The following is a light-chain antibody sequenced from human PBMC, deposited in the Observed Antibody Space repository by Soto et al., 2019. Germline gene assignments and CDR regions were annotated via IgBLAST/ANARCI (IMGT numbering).Light chain of an antibody. CDR1: SSDIGGYNS. Sequence: QSVLTQPPSASGSPGQSVTISCTGSSSDIGGYNSVSWYQQYPGKGPKLMIFEVSKRPSGVPDRFSGSKSGNTASLTVSGLQPEDEADYSCTSNAGSNNVLFGGGTKLTV. J-gene: IGLJ2*01. CDR3: TSNAGSNNVL. CDR2: EVS. V-gene: IGLV2-8*01.